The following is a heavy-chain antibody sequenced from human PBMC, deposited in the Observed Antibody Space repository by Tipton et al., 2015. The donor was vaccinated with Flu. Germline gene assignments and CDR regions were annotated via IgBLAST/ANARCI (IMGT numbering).Heavy chain of an antibody. CDR2: IYYSGST. Sequence: LRLSCTVSGGSISSGGAYWSWIRQRPGKGLEWIGGIYYSGSTYYNPSLESRVTISVDTSQNQFSLNLKSVTAADTAVYYCARDQGFGGGLTYDYYAMDVWGQGTTVTVSS. CDR1: GGSISSGGAY. D-gene: IGHD3-16*01. J-gene: IGHJ6*02. V-gene: IGHV4-31*02. CDR3: ARDQGFGGGLTYDYYAMDV.